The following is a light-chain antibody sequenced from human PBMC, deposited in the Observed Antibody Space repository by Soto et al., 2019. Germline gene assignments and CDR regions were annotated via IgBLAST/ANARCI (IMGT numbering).Light chain of an antibody. J-gene: IGKJ4*01. V-gene: IGKV4-1*01. Sequence: DIVLTQSPDSLAVSLGERATINCKSSQSVLYSSNNMTYLAWYQHKPGQPPKLLIYWASTRESGVPDRFSGSGSGTDFTLTISSLQAEDVAVYYCQQYYSTRLTFGGGTKVEIK. CDR3: QQYYSTRLT. CDR1: QSVLYSSNNMTY. CDR2: WAS.